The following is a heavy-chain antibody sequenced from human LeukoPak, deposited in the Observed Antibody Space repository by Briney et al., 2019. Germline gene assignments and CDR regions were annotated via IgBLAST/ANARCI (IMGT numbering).Heavy chain of an antibody. CDR2: IYYSGST. V-gene: IGHV4-59*01. D-gene: IGHD6-19*01. J-gene: IGHJ4*02. CDR3: ARGRLARSPYFDY. Sequence: SETLSLTCTVSAGSISSYYCSWIRQPPGKGLEWIGYIYYSGSTNYNPSLKSRVTISVDTSKNQFSLNLSSVTAADTAVYYCARGRLARSPYFDYWGQGTLVTVSS. CDR1: AGSISSYY.